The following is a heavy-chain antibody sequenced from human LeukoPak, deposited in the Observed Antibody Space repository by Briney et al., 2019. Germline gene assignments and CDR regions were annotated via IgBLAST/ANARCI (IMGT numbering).Heavy chain of an antibody. V-gene: IGHV4-4*02. CDR1: GGSISSSNW. CDR3: ARYRSRWFDP. D-gene: IGHD1-14*01. J-gene: IGHJ5*02. CDR2: IYHGGST. Sequence: SETLSLTCAVSGGSISSSNWWNWVRQSPGTGLEWIGEIYHGGSTNYNPSLKSRVTISVDKSKNQFSLKLSSVTAADTVVYYCARYRSRWFDPWGQGTLVTVSS.